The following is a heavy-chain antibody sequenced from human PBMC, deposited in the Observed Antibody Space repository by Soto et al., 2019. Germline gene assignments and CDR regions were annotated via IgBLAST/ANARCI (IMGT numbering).Heavy chain of an antibody. Sequence: EVQLLESGGGLVQPGGSLRLSCAASGFTFSSAAMSWVRQTPGKGLEWVSAISGGGGSSYYADSVKGRFTISRDNSKNTLYLHMNSLRAEDTAVYYCAKSFLCSSASCRDYYYYGLDVWGQGTTVPVSS. CDR3: AKSFLCSSASCRDYYYYGLDV. V-gene: IGHV3-23*01. CDR1: GFTFSSAA. J-gene: IGHJ6*02. D-gene: IGHD2-2*01. CDR2: ISGGGGSS.